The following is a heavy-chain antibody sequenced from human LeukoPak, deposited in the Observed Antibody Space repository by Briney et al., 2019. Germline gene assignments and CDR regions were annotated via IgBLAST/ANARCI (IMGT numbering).Heavy chain of an antibody. D-gene: IGHD2-15*01. J-gene: IGHJ5*02. CDR3: ARLLADNWFDP. Sequence: MPSETLSLTCSVSGGSISSYYWSWIRQPAGKGLEWIGRIYISGSTNYNPSLKSRVTISLDTSKKQISLKVRSVTAADTAIYYCARLLADNWFDPWGQGTLVTVSS. CDR1: GGSISSYY. V-gene: IGHV4-4*07. CDR2: IYISGST.